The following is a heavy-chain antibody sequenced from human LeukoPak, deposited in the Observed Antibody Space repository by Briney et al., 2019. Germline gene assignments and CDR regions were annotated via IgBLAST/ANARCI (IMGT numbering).Heavy chain of an antibody. Sequence: PSATLSLTCTASGGSISSNSYYWGWIPQPPGKGLEWIGSIYYSGSTYYNPSLKSRVTISVDTSKNQFALKLSSVTAADTAVYYCAHFRGGAFDFWGQGTMVTVSA. J-gene: IGHJ3*01. CDR3: AHFRGGAFDF. V-gene: IGHV4-39*01. CDR2: IYYSGST. CDR1: GGSISSNSYY. D-gene: IGHD3-16*01.